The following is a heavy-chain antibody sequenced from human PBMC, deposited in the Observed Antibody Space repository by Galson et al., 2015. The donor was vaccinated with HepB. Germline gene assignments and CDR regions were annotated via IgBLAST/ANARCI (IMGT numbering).Heavy chain of an antibody. J-gene: IGHJ6*02. D-gene: IGHD4-17*01. V-gene: IGHV1-3*01. CDR2: INAGNGNT. Sequence: SVKVSCKASGYTFTSYAMHWVRQAPGQRLEWVGWINAGNGNTKYSQKFQGRVTITRDTSASTAYMELSSLRSEDTAVYYCARSSTVTPEYYYYYYGMDVWGQGTTVTVSS. CDR1: GYTFTSYA. CDR3: ARSSTVTPEYYYYYYGMDV.